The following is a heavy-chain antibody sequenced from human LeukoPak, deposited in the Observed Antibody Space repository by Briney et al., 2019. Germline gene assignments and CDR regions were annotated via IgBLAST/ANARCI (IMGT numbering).Heavy chain of an antibody. J-gene: IGHJ5*02. CDR1: GGSFSGYY. CDR2: INHSGST. CDR3: ARGRVLPGSGSYCFDP. D-gene: IGHD3-10*01. V-gene: IGHV4-34*01. Sequence: SETLSLTCAVYGGSFSGYYWSWIRQPPGKGLEWIGEINHSGSTNYNPSLKSRVTISVDTSKNQFSLKLSSVTAADTAVYYCARGRVLPGSGSYCFDPWGQGTLVTVSS.